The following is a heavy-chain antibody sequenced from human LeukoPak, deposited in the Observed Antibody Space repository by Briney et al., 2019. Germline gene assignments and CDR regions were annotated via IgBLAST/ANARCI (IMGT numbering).Heavy chain of an antibody. V-gene: IGHV4-34*01. J-gene: IGHJ5*02. D-gene: IGHD3-22*01. CDR1: GGSFSGYY. CDR2: INHSGST. CDR3: ARHEYYYDSSGYLNWFDP. Sequence: SETLSLTCAVYGGSFSGYYWSWIRQPPGKGLEWIGEINHSGSTNYNPSLKSRVTISVDTSKNQFSLKLSSVTAADTAVYYCARHEYYYDSSGYLNWFDPWGQGTLVTVSS.